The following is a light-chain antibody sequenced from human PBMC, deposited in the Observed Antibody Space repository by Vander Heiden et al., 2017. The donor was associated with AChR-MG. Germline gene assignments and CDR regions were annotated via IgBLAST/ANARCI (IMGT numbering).Light chain of an antibody. Sequence: NFVLTPPHSVSESPGKTVTISCTRSGGSIASNYVQWYQQRPGSAPTTVIFEDNHRPSGVHDRFSGSIDSSSNSASLIISGLKTEYEADYYCQSYDDTNHGVFGGGTKLTVL. V-gene: IGLV6-57*03. CDR3: QSYDDTNHGV. CDR2: EDN. CDR1: GGSIASNY. J-gene: IGLJ2*01.